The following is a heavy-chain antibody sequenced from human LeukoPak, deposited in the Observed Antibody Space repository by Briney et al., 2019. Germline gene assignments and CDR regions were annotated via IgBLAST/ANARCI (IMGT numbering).Heavy chain of an antibody. CDR2: ISLNGGAT. J-gene: IGHJ1*01. Sequence: RGSLRLSCAASGFIFDEYGMSWVRQAPGKGLEWVAGISLNGGATGYADSVKGRFTISRDNAKNSLYLQMNSLRAEDTALYYCVRSITMFQYWGQGTLVTVSS. CDR1: GFIFDEYG. CDR3: VRSITMFQY. D-gene: IGHD3-10*02. V-gene: IGHV3-20*04.